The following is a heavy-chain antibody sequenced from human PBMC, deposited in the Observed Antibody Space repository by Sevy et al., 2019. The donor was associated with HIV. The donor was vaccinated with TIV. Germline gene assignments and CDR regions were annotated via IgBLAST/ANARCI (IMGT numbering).Heavy chain of an antibody. CDR1: GFTFSDYY. V-gene: IGHV3-11*06. Sequence: GGCLRLSCAASGFTFSDYYMSWIRQAPGKGPEWVSYINNSSRFINYVDSVKGRFTISRDNAKNSLYLQMNSLRAEDTAVYYCARGKVLFDYWGQGTLVTVSS. CDR3: ARGKVLFDY. J-gene: IGHJ4*02. CDR2: INNSSRFI.